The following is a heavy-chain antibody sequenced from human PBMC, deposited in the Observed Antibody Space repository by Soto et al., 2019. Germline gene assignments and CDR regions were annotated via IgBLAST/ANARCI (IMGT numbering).Heavy chain of an antibody. CDR3: ASAAMGGSSLTFDY. Sequence: QVQLQESGPGLVKPSGTLSLTCAVSGGSISSSNWWIWLRQPPGKGLEWIGEIYHRGSTNYNPSLKSRVTISVDKSKNQFSLKLSSVTAAETPVYYCASAAMGGSSLTFDYWGQGTLVTVSS. D-gene: IGHD6-13*01. CDR1: GGSISSSNW. CDR2: IYHRGST. V-gene: IGHV4-4*02. J-gene: IGHJ4*02.